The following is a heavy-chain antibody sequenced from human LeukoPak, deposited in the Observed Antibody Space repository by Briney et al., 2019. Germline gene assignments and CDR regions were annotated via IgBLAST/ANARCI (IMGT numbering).Heavy chain of an antibody. D-gene: IGHD2-15*01. CDR1: GGTFSSYA. CDR2: IIPILGIA. CDR3: ASPRYCSGGSYYYDY. J-gene: IGHJ4*02. V-gene: IGHV1-69*04. Sequence: ASVKVSCKASGGTFSSYAISWVRQAPGQGLEWMGRIIPILGIANYAQKFQGRVTITADKSTSTAYMELSSLRSEDTAVYYCASPRYCSGGSYYYDYWGQGTLVTVSS.